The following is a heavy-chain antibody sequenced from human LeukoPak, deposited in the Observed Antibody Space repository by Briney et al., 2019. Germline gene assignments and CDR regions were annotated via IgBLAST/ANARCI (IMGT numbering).Heavy chain of an antibody. J-gene: IGHJ6*02. CDR2: ISWNSGSI. CDR1: GFTFSSYA. Sequence: GRSLRLSCAASGFTFSSYAMHWVRQAPGKGLEWVSGISWNSGSIGYADSVKGRFTISRDNSKNTLYLQINSLRAEDTAVYYCAKDGKSGSYYYYGMDVWGQGTTVTVSS. CDR3: AKDGKSGSYYYYGMDV. V-gene: IGHV3-9*01. D-gene: IGHD1-26*01.